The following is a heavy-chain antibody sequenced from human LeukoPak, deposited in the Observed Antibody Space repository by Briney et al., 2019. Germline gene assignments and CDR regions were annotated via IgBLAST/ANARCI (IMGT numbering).Heavy chain of an antibody. CDR2: INHSGRT. CDR3: AREWQLGYFDY. CDR1: GGSFSGYY. D-gene: IGHD6-6*01. Sequence: SETLSLTCAVYGGSFSGYYWSRIRQPPGKGLEWIGEINHSGRTNYNPSLKSRVTISVDTSKNQFSLKLSSVTAADTAVYYCAREWQLGYFDYWGQGTLVTVSS. V-gene: IGHV4-34*01. J-gene: IGHJ4*02.